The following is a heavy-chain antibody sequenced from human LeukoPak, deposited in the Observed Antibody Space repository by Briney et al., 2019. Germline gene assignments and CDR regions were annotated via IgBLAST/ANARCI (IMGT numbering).Heavy chain of an antibody. CDR2: ISYDGSNK. CDR3: VSGEVFDY. J-gene: IGHJ4*02. D-gene: IGHD4-17*01. Sequence: GRSLRLSCAASGFTFSSYAMHWVRQAPGKGLEWVAVISYDGSNKYNADSVKGRFTISRDNSKNTLYLQMNSLRAEDTAVYYCVSGEVFDYWGQGTLVTVSS. CDR1: GFTFSSYA. V-gene: IGHV3-30*01.